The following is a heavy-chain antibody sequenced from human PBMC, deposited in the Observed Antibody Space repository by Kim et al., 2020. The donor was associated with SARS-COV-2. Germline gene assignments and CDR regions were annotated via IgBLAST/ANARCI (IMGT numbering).Heavy chain of an antibody. J-gene: IGHJ4*02. Sequence: ADSVKGRFTISRDNSKNTLYLQMNSLRAEDTAVYYCARGTRDGYRTDFDYWGQGTLVTVSS. D-gene: IGHD5-12*01. CDR3: ARGTRDGYRTDFDY. V-gene: IGHV3-30*01.